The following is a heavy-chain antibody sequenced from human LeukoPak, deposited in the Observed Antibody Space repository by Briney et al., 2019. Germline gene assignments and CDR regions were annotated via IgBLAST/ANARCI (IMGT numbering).Heavy chain of an antibody. D-gene: IGHD3-22*01. J-gene: IGHJ4*01. CDR1: GYTFTSYG. Sequence: GASVKVSCKASGYTFTSYGISWVRQAPGQGLEWMGWISAYNGNTNYAQKLQGRVTMTTDTSTSTAYMELRSLRSDDTAVYYCARDRGNPQYYYDSSGSSLDYWGQGTRVTVSS. V-gene: IGHV1-18*01. CDR3: ARDRGNPQYYYDSSGSSLDY. CDR2: ISAYNGNT.